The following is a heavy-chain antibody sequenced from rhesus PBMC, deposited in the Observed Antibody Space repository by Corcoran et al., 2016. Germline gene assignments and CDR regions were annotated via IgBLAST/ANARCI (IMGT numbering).Heavy chain of an antibody. V-gene: IGHV4-106*01. Sequence: QLQLQESGPGLVKPSETLSLTCDVSGASISGHYYYTWIRQPPGKGLEWIGNTYGSGGGTNYNPTLKNRVTISIDTSENQFSLKLSSVTAADTALYYCVTTGSTFDYWAQGVLVTVSS. J-gene: IGHJ4*01. CDR2: TYGSGGGT. CDR1: GASISGHYY. CDR3: VTTGSTFDY. D-gene: IGHD3-34*01.